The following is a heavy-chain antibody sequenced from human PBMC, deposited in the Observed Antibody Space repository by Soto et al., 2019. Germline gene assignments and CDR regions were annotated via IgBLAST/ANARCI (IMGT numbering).Heavy chain of an antibody. V-gene: IGHV3-23*01. D-gene: IGHD6-13*01. CDR1: GFTFSSFA. Sequence: VSLRLSCAASGFTFSSFAMSWVRQAPGKGLEWVSGIIGSGGGTYYADSVKGRFTILRDNSKNTLDLQMNSLRVEDTAVYYCARRAAAAGYDYSGQGTMVTVYS. J-gene: IGHJ4*02. CDR3: ARRAAAAGYDY. CDR2: IIGSGGGT.